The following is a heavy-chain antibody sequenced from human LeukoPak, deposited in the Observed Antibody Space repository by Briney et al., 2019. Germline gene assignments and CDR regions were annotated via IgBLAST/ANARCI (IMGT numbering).Heavy chain of an antibody. D-gene: IGHD1-1*01. Sequence: GASVKVSCRASGGTFSSYAISWVRQAPGQGLEWMGGIIPIFGTANYAQKFQGRVTITADESTSTAYMELSSLRSEDTAVYYCARDSGYDPAYFDYWGQGTLVTVSS. J-gene: IGHJ4*02. CDR1: GGTFSSYA. CDR3: ARDSGYDPAYFDY. V-gene: IGHV1-69*13. CDR2: IIPIFGTA.